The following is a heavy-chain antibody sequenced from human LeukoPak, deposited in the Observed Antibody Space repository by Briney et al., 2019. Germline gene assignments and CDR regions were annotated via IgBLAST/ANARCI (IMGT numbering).Heavy chain of an antibody. CDR3: ARQTGSGLFILP. CDR2: IYYSGNT. CDR1: GGSFSGYY. Sequence: SETLCLTCAVYGGSFSGYYWSWIRQPPGKGLEWIGSIYYSGNTYYNASLKSQVSISIDTSKNQFSLRLTSVTAADTAVYYCARQTGSGLFILPGGQGTLVTVSS. V-gene: IGHV4-34*01. D-gene: IGHD3/OR15-3a*01. J-gene: IGHJ4*02.